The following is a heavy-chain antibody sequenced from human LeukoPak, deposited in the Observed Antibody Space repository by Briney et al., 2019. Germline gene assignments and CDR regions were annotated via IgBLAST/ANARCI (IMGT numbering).Heavy chain of an antibody. Sequence: PGGSLRLSCAASGFNFSDYNMNWVRQAPGKGLEWVSVISSSSKYIYYADSVKGRFTISRDNAKNSLYLQMNSLSAEDTAVYYCARVSTAVSLAIDYWGQGTLVTVST. J-gene: IGHJ4*02. CDR1: GFNFSDYN. CDR2: ISSSSKYI. D-gene: IGHD6-13*01. V-gene: IGHV3-21*06. CDR3: ARVSTAVSLAIDY.